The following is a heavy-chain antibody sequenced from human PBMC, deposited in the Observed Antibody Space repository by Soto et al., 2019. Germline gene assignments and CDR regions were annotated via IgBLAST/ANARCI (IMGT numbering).Heavy chain of an antibody. D-gene: IGHD6-13*01. V-gene: IGHV4-61*01. CDR1: GGSVSSASYY. Sequence: SETLSLTCTVSGGSVSSASYYCSWIRQPPGKGLEWIGYVYYTGSTNYNPSLKSRVIISVHTSKNQFSLKLTSVTAADTAMYYCARAWQHLYFHYRAQGTLVTLSS. CDR3: ARAWQHLYFHY. J-gene: IGHJ4*02. CDR2: VYYTGST.